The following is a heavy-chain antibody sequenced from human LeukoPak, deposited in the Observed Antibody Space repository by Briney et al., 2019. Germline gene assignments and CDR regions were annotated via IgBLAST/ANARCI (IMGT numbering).Heavy chain of an antibody. CDR3: AREIEYYGDNRGHAFDI. CDR1: GFTFCSYE. J-gene: IGHJ3*02. D-gene: IGHD4-17*01. Sequence: PGGSLRLSCAASGFTFCSYEMNWVRQAPGKGLEWVSYISSSGSTIYYADSVKGRFTISRDNAKNSLYLQMNSLRAEDTAVYYCAREIEYYGDNRGHAFDIWGQGTMVTVSS. V-gene: IGHV3-48*03. CDR2: ISSSGSTI.